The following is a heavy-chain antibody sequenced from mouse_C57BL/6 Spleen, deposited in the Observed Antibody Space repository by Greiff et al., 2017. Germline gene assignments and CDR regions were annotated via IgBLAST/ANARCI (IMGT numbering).Heavy chain of an antibody. Sequence: DVKLVESGGGLVRPGGSLKLSCAASGFTFSSYAMSWVRQTPEKRLEWVATISDGGSYTYYPDNVKGRFTISRDNAKNHLYLQMSHLKSEDTAMYYCARESLGRPVWFAYWGQGTLVTVSA. J-gene: IGHJ3*01. CDR1: GFTFSSYA. CDR3: ARESLGRPVWFAY. D-gene: IGHD4-1*01. CDR2: ISDGGSYT. V-gene: IGHV5-4*01.